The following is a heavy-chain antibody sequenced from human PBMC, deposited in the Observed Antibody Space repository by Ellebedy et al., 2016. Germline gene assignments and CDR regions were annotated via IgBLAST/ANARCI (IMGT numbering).Heavy chain of an antibody. CDR2: IYFSGST. CDR1: GGSISRSTYY. Sequence: SETLSLTCTVSGGSISRSTYYWGWIRQPPGKGLEWIGSIYFSGSTYYNPSLKSRFTISVDTSKKQFSLRLSSVTAADTAVYYCARHQPSYGSGSYYTNYYGMDVWGQGTTVTVSS. D-gene: IGHD3-10*01. CDR3: ARHQPSYGSGSYYTNYYGMDV. J-gene: IGHJ6*02. V-gene: IGHV4-39*01.